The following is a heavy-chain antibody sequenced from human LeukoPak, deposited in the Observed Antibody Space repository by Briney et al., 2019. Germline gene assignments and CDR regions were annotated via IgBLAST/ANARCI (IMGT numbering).Heavy chain of an antibody. J-gene: IGHJ4*02. CDR2: ISSTGRTV. CDR3: ARDNQGELFYPYYFDY. D-gene: IGHD3-10*01. CDR1: GFSFSSFS. Sequence: RPGGSLRLSCAAFGFSFSSFSMVWVRQAPGKGLEWLSHISSTGRTVRYADSVKGRFTISRDNAKNSLYLQMNSLRDEDTAVYFCARDNQGELFYPYYFDYWGQGTLVSVSS. V-gene: IGHV3-48*02.